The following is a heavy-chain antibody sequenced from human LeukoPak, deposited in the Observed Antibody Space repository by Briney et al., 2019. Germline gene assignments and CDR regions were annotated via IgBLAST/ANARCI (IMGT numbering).Heavy chain of an antibody. D-gene: IGHD3-3*02. V-gene: IGHV3-11*06. CDR1: GFTFSDYY. Sequence: AGGSLRLSCVVSGFTFSDYYMSWIRQAPGKGLEWVSYISGSSSYTNYADSVKGRFTISRDSSKNTLFLQLDSLRAEDTAVYYCAAFSHKGVWGQGTTVTVS. J-gene: IGHJ6*02. CDR2: ISGSSSYT. CDR3: AAFSHKGV.